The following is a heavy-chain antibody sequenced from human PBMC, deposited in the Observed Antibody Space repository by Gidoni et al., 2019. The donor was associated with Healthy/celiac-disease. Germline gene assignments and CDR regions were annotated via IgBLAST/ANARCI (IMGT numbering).Heavy chain of an antibody. J-gene: IGHJ4*02. D-gene: IGHD1-26*01. CDR3: ATGLRHGIVVATRDY. CDR1: GYTFTGYH. Sequence: QVQLVQSGAEVKKPGASVKVSCKSSGYTFTGYHLQWVRQAPGQGLEGMVWINPNSGGTNNAQKFQGRVTMTRDTSISTGYMELSRLRSDDTAVYYCATGLRHGIVVATRDYWGQGTLVTVSS. V-gene: IGHV1-2*02. CDR2: INPNSGGT.